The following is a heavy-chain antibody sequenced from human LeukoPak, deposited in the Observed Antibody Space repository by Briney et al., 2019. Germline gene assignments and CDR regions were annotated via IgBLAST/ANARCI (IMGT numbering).Heavy chain of an antibody. CDR3: ATGAPPEMATIFDY. CDR2: FDPEDGET. J-gene: IGHJ4*02. CDR1: GYTLTELS. Sequence: GASVKVSSQVYGYTLTELSMHWVRQPHGKGREWMGGFDPEDGETIYAQKFQGRVTMTEDPSTDPAYMELSSLRSEDTAVYYCATGAPPEMATIFDYWGQGTLVTVS. V-gene: IGHV1-24*01. D-gene: IGHD5-24*01.